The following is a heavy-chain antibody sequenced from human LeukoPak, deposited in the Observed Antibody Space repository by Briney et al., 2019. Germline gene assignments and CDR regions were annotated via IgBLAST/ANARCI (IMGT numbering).Heavy chain of an antibody. D-gene: IGHD5-18*01. J-gene: IGHJ5*02. Sequence: GESLKISCKGSGYTFSNFWIAWVRQMPGKGLEWMGSIYPGDSDTRYSPSFQGQVTISADKSLATASLLWISVKASDTAMYFCARLSDTTSWGQGTLVTVSS. CDR2: IYPGDSDT. V-gene: IGHV5-51*01. CDR3: ARLSDTTS. CDR1: GYTFSNFW.